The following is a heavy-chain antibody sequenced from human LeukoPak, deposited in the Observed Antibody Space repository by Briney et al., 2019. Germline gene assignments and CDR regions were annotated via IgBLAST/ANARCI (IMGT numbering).Heavy chain of an antibody. CDR3: ARDKGLYYYGSGSSNYYYYYGMDV. V-gene: IGHV4-34*01. J-gene: IGHJ6*02. CDR2: INDSGGT. D-gene: IGHD3-10*01. CDR1: GVSFTSYY. Sequence: SETLSLTCAVYGVSFTSYYWSWLRQPPGEGLEWIGEINDSGGTTYNPSLKSRVIMSIDTSKNQFSLKLTSVTAEDTAVYYCARDKGLYYYGSGSSNYYYYYGMDVWGQGTTVTVSS.